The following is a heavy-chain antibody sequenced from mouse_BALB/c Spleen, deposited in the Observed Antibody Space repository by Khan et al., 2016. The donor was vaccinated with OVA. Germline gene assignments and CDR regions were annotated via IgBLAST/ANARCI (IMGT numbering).Heavy chain of an antibody. CDR3: SRGWISEFAY. V-gene: IGHV1S137*01. CDR1: GYTFADSV. J-gene: IGHJ3*01. Sequence: QVQLKQSGPEPVRPGASVKISCKGSGYTFADSVMHWVRQSHAKSLEWIGVISTYYGNIKYNQKFEGRAPLTVDKSSSPAYMELARLTSEEFAIYFCSRGWISEFAYWGQGTLVTVSA. CDR2: ISTYYGNI.